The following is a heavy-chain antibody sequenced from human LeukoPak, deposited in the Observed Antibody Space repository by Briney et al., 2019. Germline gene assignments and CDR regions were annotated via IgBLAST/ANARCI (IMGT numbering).Heavy chain of an antibody. J-gene: IGHJ6*02. D-gene: IGHD6-13*01. CDR3: TSGPTSQYSSSWYHLDYYYYGMDV. CDR1: GFTFSSYG. V-gene: IGHV3-33*01. CDR2: IWYDGSNK. Sequence: PGRSLRLSCAASGFTFSSYGMHWVRQAPGKGLEWVAVIWYDGSNKYYAASVEGRFTISRDNSKNTLYLQMHSLRAEDTAVYYCTSGPTSQYSSSWYHLDYYYYGMDVWGQGTTVTVSS.